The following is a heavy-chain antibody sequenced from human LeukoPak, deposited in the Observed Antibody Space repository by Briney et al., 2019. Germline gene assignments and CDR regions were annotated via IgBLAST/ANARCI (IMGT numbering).Heavy chain of an antibody. Sequence: GGSLRLSCAASGFTFSSYAMSWVRQAPGKGLEWVSGISWNSGSIGYADSVKGRFTISRDNAKNSLYLQMNSLRAEDTALYYCAKDHYGGNFYYFDYWGQGTLVTVSS. V-gene: IGHV3-9*01. J-gene: IGHJ4*02. CDR3: AKDHYGGNFYYFDY. D-gene: IGHD4-23*01. CDR1: GFTFSSYA. CDR2: ISWNSGSI.